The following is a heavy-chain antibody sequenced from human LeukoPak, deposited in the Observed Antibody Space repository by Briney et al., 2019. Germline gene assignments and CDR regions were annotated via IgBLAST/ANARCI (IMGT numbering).Heavy chain of an antibody. Sequence: GGSLRLSCAASGFTFSSYEMNWVRQAPGKGLEWVSSISVSGTYIYYSDSVKGRFTISRDNSKNSLYLEMNSLRSDDTAIYYXXRDRDYGTFDYWGQGTLVTVSS. CDR1: GFTFSSYE. V-gene: IGHV3-21*01. J-gene: IGHJ4*02. CDR3: XRDRDYGTFDY. CDR2: ISVSGTYI. D-gene: IGHD4-17*01.